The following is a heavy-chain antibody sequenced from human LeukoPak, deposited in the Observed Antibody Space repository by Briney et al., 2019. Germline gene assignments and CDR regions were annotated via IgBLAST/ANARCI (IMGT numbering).Heavy chain of an antibody. CDR3: ARADFWSGYSSTY. J-gene: IGHJ4*02. CDR2: IYTSGST. D-gene: IGHD3-3*01. Sequence: SQTLSLTCTVSGGSISSGSYYWSWIRQPAGKGLEWIGRIYTSGSTNYNPSLKSRVTISVDTTKNQFSLKLSSVTAADTAVYYCARADFWSGYSSTYWGQRTLVTVSS. CDR1: GGSISSGSYY. V-gene: IGHV4-61*02.